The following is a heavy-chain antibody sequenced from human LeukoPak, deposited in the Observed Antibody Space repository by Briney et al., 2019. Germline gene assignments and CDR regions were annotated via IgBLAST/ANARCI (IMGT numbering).Heavy chain of an antibody. V-gene: IGHV4-34*01. CDR1: GGSISSYY. J-gene: IGHJ4*02. CDR3: AENGYNY. D-gene: IGHD6-13*01. Sequence: PSETLSLTCTVSGGSISSYYWSWIRQPPGKGLEWIGEINHSGSTNYNPSLKSRITISVDTSKNQFSLKLSSVTAADTAVYYCAENGYNYWGQGTLVTVSS. CDR2: INHSGST.